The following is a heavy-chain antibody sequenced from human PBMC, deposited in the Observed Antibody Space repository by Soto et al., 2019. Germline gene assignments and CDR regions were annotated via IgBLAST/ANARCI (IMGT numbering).Heavy chain of an antibody. J-gene: IGHJ2*01. D-gene: IGHD2-15*01. CDR2: IGPYNGNT. V-gene: IGHV1-18*01. CDR1: GYTFADYG. CDR3: ARCYCTVGSCYTCWHFDL. Sequence: QAPLVQSGAEVKKPGASVKVSCQAGGYTFADYGISWVRQAPGQGLEWVGWIGPYNGNTNYAQNLQDRVTMTTDTSTNTAYMELRSLRSDDTALYYCARCYCTVGSCYTCWHFDLWGCGTLLTVSS.